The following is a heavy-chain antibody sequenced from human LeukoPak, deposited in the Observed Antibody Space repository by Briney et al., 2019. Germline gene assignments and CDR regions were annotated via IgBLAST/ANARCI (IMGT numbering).Heavy chain of an antibody. CDR3: ATYGGDWKFDS. CDR2: ITYRGSP. J-gene: IGHJ4*01. D-gene: IGHD2-21*01. V-gene: IGHV4-34*01. Sequence: SDTLSPTCGASDGSLDIYYWMFVRQPPGKGLQWIGEITYRGSPYYHPSLKSRVTISIDASQRHVSLTLNSVTAADTAVYYCATYGGDWKFDSWGQGTLVTVSS. CDR1: DGSLDIYY.